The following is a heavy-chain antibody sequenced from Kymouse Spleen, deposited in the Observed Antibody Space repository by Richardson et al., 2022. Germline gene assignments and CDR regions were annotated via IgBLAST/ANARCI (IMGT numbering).Heavy chain of an antibody. CDR1: GFTFSSYG. J-gene: IGHJ4*02. CDR3: AREEYYGSGSYKGY. V-gene: IGHV3-33*01. Sequence: QVQLVESGGGVVQPGRSLRLSCAASGFTFSSYGMHWVRQAPGKGLEWVAVIWYDGSNKYYADSVKGRFTISRDNSKNTLYLQMNSLRAEDTAVYYCAREEYYGSGSYKGYWGQGTLVTVSS. CDR2: IWYDGSNK. D-gene: IGHD3-10*01.